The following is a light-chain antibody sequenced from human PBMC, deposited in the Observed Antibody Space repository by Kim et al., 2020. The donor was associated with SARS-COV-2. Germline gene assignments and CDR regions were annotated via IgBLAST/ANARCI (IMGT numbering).Light chain of an antibody. CDR2: DVT. J-gene: IGLJ2*01. Sequence: GQSITISCTGTNRDVGGYNFVSWYHQHPGKAPKLIIYDVTHRPSGASNRFSGSKSGNTASLTISGLQPEDEAHYYCSSYRSGNSVLFGRGTKLTVL. V-gene: IGLV2-14*03. CDR1: NRDVGGYNF. CDR3: SSYRSGNSVL.